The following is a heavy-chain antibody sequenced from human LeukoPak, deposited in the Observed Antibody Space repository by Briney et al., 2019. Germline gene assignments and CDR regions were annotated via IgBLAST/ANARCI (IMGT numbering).Heavy chain of an antibody. Sequence: ASVTVSCKASGYTFTGYYMHWVRQAPGQGLEWMGWINPNSGGTNYAQKFQGRVTMTRDTSISTAYMELSRLRSDDTAVYYCARKRGYSYGFDYWGQGTLVTVSS. V-gene: IGHV1-2*02. CDR2: INPNSGGT. D-gene: IGHD5-18*01. CDR1: GYTFTGYY. CDR3: ARKRGYSYGFDY. J-gene: IGHJ4*02.